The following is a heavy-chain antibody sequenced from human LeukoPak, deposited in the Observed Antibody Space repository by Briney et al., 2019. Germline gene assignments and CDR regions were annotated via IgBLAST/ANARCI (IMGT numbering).Heavy chain of an antibody. D-gene: IGHD6-19*01. V-gene: IGHV1-18*04. CDR2: INTYSGNT. CDR1: GYTFINYG. J-gene: IGHJ4*02. Sequence: ASVKVSCKASGYTFINYGISWVRQAPGQGLEWMGWINTYSGNTNYAQKLRGRVSMTTDTSTSIAYMELRSLRSDDTAVYYCARQAGGYSSGWYQFHFDYWGQGTLVTVSS. CDR3: ARQAGGYSSGWYQFHFDY.